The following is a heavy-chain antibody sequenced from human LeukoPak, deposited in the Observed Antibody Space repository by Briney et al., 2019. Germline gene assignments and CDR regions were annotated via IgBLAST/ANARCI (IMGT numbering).Heavy chain of an antibody. D-gene: IGHD1-26*01. Sequence: SETLSLTCTVSGGSISSYYWSWIRQPPGKGLEWIGYIYYSGSTNYNPSLKSRVTISVDTSKNQFSLKLSSVTAADTAVYYCARTPWGGIVGAIRGAFDIWGQGTMVTVSS. V-gene: IGHV4-59*01. CDR1: GGSISSYY. CDR2: IYYSGST. CDR3: ARTPWGGIVGAIRGAFDI. J-gene: IGHJ3*02.